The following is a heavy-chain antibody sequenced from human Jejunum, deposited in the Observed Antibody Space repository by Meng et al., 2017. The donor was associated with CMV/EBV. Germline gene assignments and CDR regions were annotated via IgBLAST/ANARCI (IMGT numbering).Heavy chain of an antibody. Sequence: VHLRESGPGLVKPSQPLFLTCSVSGGSIGSGDYYWSWIRQPPGKGLEWIGYIHDTGSTYYNPSLKSRVDISLGTSRNHFSLTLSSVTAEDTAVYFCARGSIFVSFDSWGQGTLVTVSS. CDR1: GGSIGSGDYY. J-gene: IGHJ4*02. CDR2: IHDTGST. D-gene: IGHD3-3*01. CDR3: ARGSIFVSFDS. V-gene: IGHV4-30-4*08.